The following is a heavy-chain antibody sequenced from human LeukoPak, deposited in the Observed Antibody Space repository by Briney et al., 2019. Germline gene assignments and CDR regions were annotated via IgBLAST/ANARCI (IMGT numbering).Heavy chain of an antibody. CDR3: ARGTDRGYSFGWDS. V-gene: IGHV3-9*01. J-gene: IGHJ4*02. CDR1: GFMFNDYA. CDR2: ISWNSGTI. D-gene: IGHD5-18*01. Sequence: GGSLRLSCAASGFMFNDYAMEWVRQAPGKGLEWVSGISWNSGTIGYADSVKGRFIISRDNAKNSLYLQLNSLRPEDTALYYCARGTDRGYSFGWDSSGQGTLVTVSS.